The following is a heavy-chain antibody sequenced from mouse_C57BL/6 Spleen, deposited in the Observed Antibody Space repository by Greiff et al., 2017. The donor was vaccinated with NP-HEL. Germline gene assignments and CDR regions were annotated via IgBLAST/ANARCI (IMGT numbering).Heavy chain of an antibody. CDR1: GYSITSGYY. V-gene: IGHV3-6*01. CDR3: ARDLYYGNLFAY. CDR2: ISYDGSN. D-gene: IGHD2-1*01. J-gene: IGHJ3*01. Sequence: EVKLMESGPGLVKPSQSLSLTCSVTGYSITSGYYWNWIRQFPGNKLEWMGYISYDGSNNYNPSLKNRISITRDTSKNQFFLKLNSVTTEDTATYYCARDLYYGNLFAYWGQGTLVTVSA.